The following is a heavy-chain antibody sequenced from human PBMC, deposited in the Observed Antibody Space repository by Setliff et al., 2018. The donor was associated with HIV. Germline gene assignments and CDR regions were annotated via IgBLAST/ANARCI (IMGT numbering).Heavy chain of an antibody. D-gene: IGHD3-10*01. J-gene: IGHJ4*02. Sequence: ASVKVSCKASGYSFTDYYIHWVRQAPGQGLEWVGRISPNSGGTNYAVKFQGRVTMTRDTSITTVYMEVSRLTFDDTAFYYCAKVGDYSGFGEFAALDSWGQGTLATVSS. CDR1: GYSFTDYY. CDR3: AKVGDYSGFGEFAALDS. CDR2: ISPNSGGT. V-gene: IGHV1-2*06.